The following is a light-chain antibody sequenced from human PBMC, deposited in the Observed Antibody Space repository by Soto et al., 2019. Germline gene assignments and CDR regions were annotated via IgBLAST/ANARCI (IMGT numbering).Light chain of an antibody. J-gene: IGKJ3*01. V-gene: IGKV3-20*01. CDR2: RVS. CDR1: QSDPSNY. CDR3: QQYGHSPPLP. Sequence: IVLTQSPGTPSLSPGGRATLSCRSSQSDPSNYLPWYQQRHAQSPRLLIYRVSTRAPGIPDRFSGRGSGADVSLSVSRLEPEDFALYYCQQYGHSPPLPFGPGTKVDLQ.